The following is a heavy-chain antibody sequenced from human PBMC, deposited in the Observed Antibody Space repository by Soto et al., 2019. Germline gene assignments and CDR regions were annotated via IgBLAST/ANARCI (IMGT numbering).Heavy chain of an antibody. D-gene: IGHD5-12*01. CDR3: ARTYSGYQNDY. CDR2: IYYSGST. Sequence: SETLSLTFTVSGGSISSYYWSWIRQPPGKGLEWIGYIYYSGSTNYNPSLKSRVTISVDTSKNQFSLKLSSVTAADTAVYYCARTYSGYQNDYWGQGTLVTVSS. J-gene: IGHJ4*02. CDR1: GGSISSYY. V-gene: IGHV4-59*01.